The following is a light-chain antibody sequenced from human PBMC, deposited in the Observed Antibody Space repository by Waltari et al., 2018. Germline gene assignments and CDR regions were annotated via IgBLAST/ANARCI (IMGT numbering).Light chain of an antibody. V-gene: IGLV1-44*01. Sequence: QSVLTQPPSASGTPGQSVILSCSGSSSNIGSNLVTWYQQLPGPAPKLLIYSNNQRPSGVPDRFSGSKSGTSVSLAISGLQSEDEADYYCAAWDDILKGHVFGSGTKVAVL. CDR3: AAWDDILKGHV. CDR2: SNN. J-gene: IGLJ1*01. CDR1: SSNIGSNL.